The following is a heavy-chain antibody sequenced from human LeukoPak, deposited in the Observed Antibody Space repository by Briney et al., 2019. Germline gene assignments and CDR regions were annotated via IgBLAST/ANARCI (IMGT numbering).Heavy chain of an antibody. V-gene: IGHV3-21*01. CDR3: ARESAEQWLVPQVYYYYYYMDV. J-gene: IGHJ6*03. CDR2: ISSSSSYI. D-gene: IGHD6-19*01. Sequence: PGGSLRLSCAASGFTFSSYSMNWVRQAPGKGLEWVSSISSSSSYIYYADSVKGRFTISRDNAKNSLYLQMNSLRAEDTAVYYCARESAEQWLVPQVYYYYYYMDVWGKGTTVTVSS. CDR1: GFTFSSYS.